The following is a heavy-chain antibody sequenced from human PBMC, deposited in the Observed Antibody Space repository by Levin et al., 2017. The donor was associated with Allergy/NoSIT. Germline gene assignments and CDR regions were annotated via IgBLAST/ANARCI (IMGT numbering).Heavy chain of an antibody. Sequence: TGGSLRLSCAASGFTFSSYWMHWVRQAPGKGLVWVSRINSDGSSTSYADSVKGRFTISRDNAKNTQYLQMNSLRAEDTAVYYCARVRGYRAFDYWGQGTLVTVSS. V-gene: IGHV3-74*01. D-gene: IGHD6-25*01. CDR2: INSDGSST. CDR3: ARVRGYRAFDY. CDR1: GFTFSSYW. J-gene: IGHJ4*02.